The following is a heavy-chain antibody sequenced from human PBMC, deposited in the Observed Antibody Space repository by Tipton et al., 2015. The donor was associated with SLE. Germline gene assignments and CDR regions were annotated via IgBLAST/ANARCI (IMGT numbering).Heavy chain of an antibody. V-gene: IGHV3-48*01. Sequence: SLRLSCAASGFTFSSYSMNWVRQAPGKGLEWVSYISSSSSTIYYADSVKGRFTISRDNAKNSLYLQMNSLRAEDTAVYYCARELLWFGEKWGQGTLVTVSS. J-gene: IGHJ4*02. CDR1: GFTFSSYS. D-gene: IGHD3-10*01. CDR3: ARELLWFGEK. CDR2: ISSSSSTI.